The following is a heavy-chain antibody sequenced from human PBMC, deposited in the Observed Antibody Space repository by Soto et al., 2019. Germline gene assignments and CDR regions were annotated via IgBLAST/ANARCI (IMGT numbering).Heavy chain of an antibody. Sequence: SGPTLVNPTQTLTLTCTFSGFSLSTSGVGVGWIRQPPGKALEWLALIYWDDDKRYSPSLKSRLTITKDTSKNQVVLTMTNMDPVDTATYYCAHRFSIAAAGTGGFDPWGQGTLVTVSS. V-gene: IGHV2-5*02. CDR3: AHRFSIAAAGTGGFDP. D-gene: IGHD6-13*01. J-gene: IGHJ5*02. CDR2: IYWDDDK. CDR1: GFSLSTSGVG.